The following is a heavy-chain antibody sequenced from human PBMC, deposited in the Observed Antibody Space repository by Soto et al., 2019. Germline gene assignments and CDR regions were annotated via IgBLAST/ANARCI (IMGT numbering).Heavy chain of an antibody. CDR3: ASDGYGSGSYYPLLDY. J-gene: IGHJ4*02. D-gene: IGHD3-10*01. CDR2: IYPGDSDT. V-gene: IGHV5-51*01. Sequence: PGESLKISCKGSGYSFTSYWIGWVRQMPGKGLEWMGIIYPGDSDTRYSPSFQGQVTMTTDTSTSTAYMELRSLRSDDTAVYYCASDGYGSGSYYPLLDYWGQGTLVTVSS. CDR1: GYSFTSYW.